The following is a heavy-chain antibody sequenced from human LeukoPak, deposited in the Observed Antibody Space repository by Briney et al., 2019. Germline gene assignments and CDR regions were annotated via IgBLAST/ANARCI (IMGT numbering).Heavy chain of an antibody. Sequence: GGSLRLSCAASGFTFSSYGMSWVRQAPGKGLEWVSAISGSGGSTYFADSVKGRFTISRDNSKNTLYLQMNSLRAEDTAVYYCAKGRAPYFDYWGRGTLVTVSS. CDR1: GFTFSSYG. V-gene: IGHV3-23*01. J-gene: IGHJ4*02. CDR3: AKGRAPYFDY. CDR2: ISGSGGST.